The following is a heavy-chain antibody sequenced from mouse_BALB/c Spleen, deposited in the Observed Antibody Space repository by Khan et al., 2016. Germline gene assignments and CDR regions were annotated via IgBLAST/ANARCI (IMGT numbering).Heavy chain of an antibody. CDR3: LSGHYAMDF. CDR1: GFTFSNYW. CDR2: IRLKSNNYAT. Sequence: EVKLEESGGGLVQPGGSMKLSCVASGFTFSNYWMNWVRQSPEKGLEWVAEIRLKSNNYATHYAESVKGRFTISRDDSKSSVYLQMNNLRAGDTGIYYCLSGHYAMDFWGQGTSVTVSS. V-gene: IGHV6-6*02. J-gene: IGHJ4*01.